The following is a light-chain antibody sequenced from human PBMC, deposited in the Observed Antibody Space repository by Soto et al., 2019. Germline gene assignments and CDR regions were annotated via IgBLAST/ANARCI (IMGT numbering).Light chain of an antibody. V-gene: IGKV3-15*01. Sequence: EIVMTQSPATLSVSPGERATLSCRASQTVSVNLAWYQQKPGHAPRLLIYGASTRATGTPARFSGIGSGTEFTLTISSLQSEDFAVYYCQQYNDWPPFTFGPGTRVDIK. CDR2: GAS. CDR1: QTVSVN. J-gene: IGKJ3*01. CDR3: QQYNDWPPFT.